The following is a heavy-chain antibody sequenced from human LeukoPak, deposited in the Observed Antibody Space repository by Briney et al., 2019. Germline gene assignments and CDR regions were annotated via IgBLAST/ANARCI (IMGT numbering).Heavy chain of an antibody. V-gene: IGHV4-59*08. Sequence: PSETLSLTCSVSNGSISTYYWSGIRQSPGKGLEWIGYIYYGGTTSYNPSLKRRVTISVHSPKNHFSLRLTSLTAADTALYYCARHGGTLDYFDSWGPGSLVIVSS. CDR2: IYYGGTT. CDR1: NGSISTYY. CDR3: ARHGGTLDYFDS. D-gene: IGHD1-26*01. J-gene: IGHJ4*02.